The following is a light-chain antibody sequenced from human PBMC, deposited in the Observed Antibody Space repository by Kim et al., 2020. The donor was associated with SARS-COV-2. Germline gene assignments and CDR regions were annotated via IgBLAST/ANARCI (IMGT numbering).Light chain of an antibody. J-gene: IGKJ1*01. CDR1: QSLRSRS. CDR2: EAS. V-gene: IGKV3-20*01. CDR3: QQNETAPPT. Sequence: EIVLTQSPGTLSLSPGESATLSCRASQSLRSRSLVWYQQKPGQAPRLLIFEASYRATVIPDRFSGSGSETDFTLTISRLAPDDFALYYCQQNETAPPTFGRGTKMDIK.